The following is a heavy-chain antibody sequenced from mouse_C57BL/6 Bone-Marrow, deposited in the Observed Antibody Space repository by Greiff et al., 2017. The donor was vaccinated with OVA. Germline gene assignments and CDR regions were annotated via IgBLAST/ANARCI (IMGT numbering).Heavy chain of an antibody. D-gene: IGHD1-1*01. Sequence: VKLVESGAELARPGASVKLSCKASGYTFTSYGISWVKQRPGQGLEWIGEIYPRSGNTNYNEKFKGKATLTADTSSSTAYMELRSLTSEASAVYFCARYYGSYYLHYWGQGNTLTVTS. CDR2: IYPRSGNT. CDR1: GYTFTSYG. V-gene: IGHV1-81*01. J-gene: IGHJ2*01. CDR3: ARYYGSYYLHY.